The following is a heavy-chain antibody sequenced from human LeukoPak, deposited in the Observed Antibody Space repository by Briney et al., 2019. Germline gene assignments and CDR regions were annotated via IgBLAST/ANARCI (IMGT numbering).Heavy chain of an antibody. CDR1: GGSISSSSYY. J-gene: IGHJ5*02. Sequence: SETLSLTCTVSGGSISSSSYYWGWIRQPPGKGLEWIGSIYYSGSTYYNPSLKSRVTISVDTSKNQFSLKLSSVTAADTAVYYCARLSGQLPYTENWFDPWGQGTLVTVSS. D-gene: IGHD2-2*02. V-gene: IGHV4-39*01. CDR3: ARLSGQLPYTENWFDP. CDR2: IYYSGST.